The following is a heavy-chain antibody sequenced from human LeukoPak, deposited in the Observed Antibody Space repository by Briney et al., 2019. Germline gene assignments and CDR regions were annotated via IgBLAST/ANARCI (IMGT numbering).Heavy chain of an antibody. J-gene: IGHJ4*02. V-gene: IGHV6-1*01. CDR3: ARVDGSSWYGPFDY. CDR1: GDSVSSNSAA. Sequence: SQTLSLTCAISGDSVSSNSAAWNWIRQSPSRGLEWLGRTYYRSKWYNDYAVSVKSRITINPDTSKNQFSLRLNSVTPEDTAVYYCARVDGSSWYGPFDYWGQGTLVTVSS. CDR2: TYYRSKWYN. D-gene: IGHD6-13*01.